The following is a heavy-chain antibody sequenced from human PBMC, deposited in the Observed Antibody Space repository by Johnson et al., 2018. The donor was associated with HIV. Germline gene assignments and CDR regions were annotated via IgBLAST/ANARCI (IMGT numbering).Heavy chain of an antibody. CDR3: AKGIYDFWSGYYAFDI. CDR2: ISGSGGST. V-gene: IGHV3-23*04. J-gene: IGHJ3*02. CDR1: GFTFSSYA. D-gene: IGHD3-3*01. Sequence: EVQLVESGGGLVQPGGSLRLSCAASGFTFSSYAMSWVRQAPGKGLEWVSAISGSGGSTYYADSVKGRFTISRDNSKNTLYLQMNSLRVEDTALYYCAKGIYDFWSGYYAFDIWGQGTMVTVSS.